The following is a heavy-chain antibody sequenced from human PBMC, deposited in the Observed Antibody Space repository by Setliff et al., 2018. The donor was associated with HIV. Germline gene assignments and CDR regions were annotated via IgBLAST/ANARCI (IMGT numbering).Heavy chain of an antibody. D-gene: IGHD6-13*01. Sequence: SETLSLTCSVSGGSISSRGYYWNWIRQHPEKGLEWIGYIYYSGSTNYSPSLKSRVTMSIDTSKNQFSLRLSSVTAADTAVYYCASDYSSRHDAFDIWGQGTVVTVSS. CDR2: IYYSGST. V-gene: IGHV4-31*03. J-gene: IGHJ3*02. CDR1: GGSISSRGYY. CDR3: ASDYSSRHDAFDI.